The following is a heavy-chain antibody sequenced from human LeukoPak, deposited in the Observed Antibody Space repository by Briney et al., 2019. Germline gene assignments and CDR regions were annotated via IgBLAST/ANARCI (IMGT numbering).Heavy chain of an antibody. CDR2: ISSSSSYI. D-gene: IGHD3-16*01. CDR3: ARDLGEWEFD. V-gene: IGHV3-21*01. Sequence: GGSLRLSCAASGFTYSSYSMNWVRQAPGEGLEWVSFISSSSSYIYYADSVKGRFTISRDNTKNSLFLQMNSLRVEDTAVYYCARDLGEWEFDWGQGTLVTVSS. CDR1: GFTYSSYS. J-gene: IGHJ4*02.